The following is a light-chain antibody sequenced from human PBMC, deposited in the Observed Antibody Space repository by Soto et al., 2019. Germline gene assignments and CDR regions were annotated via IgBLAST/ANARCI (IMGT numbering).Light chain of an antibody. CDR1: QSVDRAY. CDR2: GSS. CDR3: QQYSDSPPYT. J-gene: IGKJ2*01. Sequence: EVVLTQSPGTLSLSPGERATLSCRASQSVDRAYLAWYQQKPGQAPRLLMYGSSNKASDIPDRFSGSGSGTDLTITNSRLEPEDFAVYYCQQYSDSPPYTFGQGTKLEIK. V-gene: IGKV3-20*01.